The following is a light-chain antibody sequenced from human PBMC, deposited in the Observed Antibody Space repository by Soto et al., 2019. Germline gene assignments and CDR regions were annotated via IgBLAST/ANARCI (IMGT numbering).Light chain of an antibody. J-gene: IGKJ3*01. Sequence: DIQMTRSPSSLSASVGDRVTITCRASQSISSSLNWYQQKPGKAPKLLIYAASSLQSGVPSRFSGSGSGTDFTLTISSLQPEDFATYYCQQSYSTPYTFGPGTKVDIK. CDR1: QSISSS. V-gene: IGKV1-39*01. CDR3: QQSYSTPYT. CDR2: AAS.